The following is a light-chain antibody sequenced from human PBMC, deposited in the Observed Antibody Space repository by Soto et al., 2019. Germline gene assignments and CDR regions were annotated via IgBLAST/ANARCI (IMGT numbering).Light chain of an antibody. CDR1: QGSSSY. CDR2: AAS. V-gene: IGKV1-9*01. J-gene: IGKJ4*01. Sequence: DIQLTQSPSFLSASVGDSVTITCRASQGSSSYLAWYKQTPGKAPKLLIYAASTLQCGVPSRFSGSGSGTEFTLTISSLQPEDFATYYFQQLNSYPLSFGRGTKFAIK. CDR3: QQLNSYPLS.